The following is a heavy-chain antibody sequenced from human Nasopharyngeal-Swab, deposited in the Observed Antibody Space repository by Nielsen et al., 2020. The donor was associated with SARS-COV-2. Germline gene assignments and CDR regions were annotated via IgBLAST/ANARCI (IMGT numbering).Heavy chain of an antibody. CDR1: GYTFTSYG. V-gene: IGHV1-18*04. D-gene: IGHD2-2*01. J-gene: IGHJ6*03. CDR3: ARDGGGGDCSSTSCYVGYYYYYMDV. CDR2: ISAHNGNT. Sequence: ASVKLSCKASGYTFTSYGISWVRQAPGQGLEWMGWISAHNGNTNYAQKLQGRVTMTTDTSTSTAYMELRSLRSDDTAVYYCARDGGGGDCSSTSCYVGYYYYYMDVWGKGTTVTVSS.